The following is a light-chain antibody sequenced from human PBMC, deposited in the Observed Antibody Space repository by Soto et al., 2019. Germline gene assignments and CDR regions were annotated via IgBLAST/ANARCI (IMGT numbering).Light chain of an antibody. CDR3: CSYAGSSTLVV. CDR2: EVS. V-gene: IGLV2-23*02. J-gene: IGLJ2*01. CDR1: SSDVGSYNL. Sequence: QPASVSGSPGQSITISCTGTSSDVGSYNLVSWYQQHPGKAPKLMIYEVSKRPSGVSNRFSGSKSGNTASLTISGLQAEDEADYYCCSYAGSSTLVVFGGGTKLTVL.